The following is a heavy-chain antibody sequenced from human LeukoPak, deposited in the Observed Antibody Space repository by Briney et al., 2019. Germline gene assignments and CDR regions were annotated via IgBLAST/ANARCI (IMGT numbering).Heavy chain of an antibody. CDR2: IYSSGST. D-gene: IGHD1-26*01. Sequence: SETLSLTCTVSGGSISSYYWSWIRQPAGKGLEWIGRIYSSGSTDYNPSLKSRVTMSVDTSKNKFSLKLSSVTAADTAVYYCARDNLIVGPTGFDYWGQGTLVTVSS. CDR3: ARDNLIVGPTGFDY. CDR1: GGSISSYY. V-gene: IGHV4-4*07. J-gene: IGHJ4*02.